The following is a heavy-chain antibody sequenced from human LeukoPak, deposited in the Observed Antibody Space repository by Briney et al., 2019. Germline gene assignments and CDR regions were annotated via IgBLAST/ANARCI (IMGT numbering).Heavy chain of an antibody. J-gene: IGHJ5*02. Sequence: PSETLSLTCTVSGASRSSYYWDWLRQSPGRGLEWIGYISDTGKTDSNPSLKSRVTISLATSKNQFSLRLTSVTAADSAVYFCATGYYEPFATWGPGIMVSVSS. D-gene: IGHD3-22*01. CDR3: ATGYYEPFAT. CDR1: GASRSSYY. CDR2: ISDTGKT. V-gene: IGHV4-59*01.